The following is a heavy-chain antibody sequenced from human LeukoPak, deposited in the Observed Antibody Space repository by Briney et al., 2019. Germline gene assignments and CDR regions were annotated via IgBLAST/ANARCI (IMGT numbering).Heavy chain of an antibody. Sequence: PSETLSLTCTVSGGSVSSSGYYWGWIRQHPGKGLEWIGYIYYSGSTYDNPSLKSRVIISVDTSKNQFSLKLSSVTAADTAVYYCARVDTALVTGGYWFDPWGQGTLVTVSS. CDR2: IYYSGST. CDR3: ARVDTALVTGGYWFDP. V-gene: IGHV4-31*03. J-gene: IGHJ5*02. D-gene: IGHD5-18*01. CDR1: GGSVSSSGYY.